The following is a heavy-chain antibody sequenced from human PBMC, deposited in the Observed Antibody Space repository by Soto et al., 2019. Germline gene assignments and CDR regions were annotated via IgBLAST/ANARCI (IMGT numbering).Heavy chain of an antibody. V-gene: IGHV3-21*01. CDR3: ARDQSSLDY. Sequence: PGGSLRLSCAASGFTFSAYTMNWVRQAPGKGLEWVSSIGNRNDYIYHADSVKGRFTISRDNAKNSLYLQMNSLRAEDTAVYYCARDQSSLDYWGQGTPVTVSS. D-gene: IGHD2-15*01. CDR2: IGNRNDYI. J-gene: IGHJ4*02. CDR1: GFTFSAYT.